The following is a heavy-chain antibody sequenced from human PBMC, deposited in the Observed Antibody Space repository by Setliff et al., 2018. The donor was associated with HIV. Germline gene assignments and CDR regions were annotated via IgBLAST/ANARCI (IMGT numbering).Heavy chain of an antibody. D-gene: IGHD3-10*01. V-gene: IGHV4-30-2*01. CDR2: NSQSGST. J-gene: IGHJ2*01. CDR3: AAGLWFGEFSLWQYWHFDL. CDR1: GGSIRSSGYS. Sequence: SETLSLTCAVSGGSIRSSGYSWSWIRQPPGKGLEWIGYNSQSGSTYYNPSLKSRVTISVDSSKNQFSLKLSSVTAAETAVYYCAAGLWFGEFSLWQYWHFDLWGRGTLVTVS.